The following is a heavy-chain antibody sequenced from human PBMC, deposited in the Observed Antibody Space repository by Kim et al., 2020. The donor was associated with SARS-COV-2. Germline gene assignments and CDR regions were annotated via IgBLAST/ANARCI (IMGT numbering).Heavy chain of an antibody. J-gene: IGHJ6*02. V-gene: IGHV3-33*01. CDR1: GFSFSNYG. D-gene: IGHD2-2*01. Sequence: GGSLRLSCVASGFSFSNYGMHWVRQAPGKGLEWVAVISHDGSNKYYGNSVKGRFTISRDNVESTLSLQMNSLRGDDTAVYYCAREGYYSMSSRARANYGKYFGMDVWGQGTTVTVSS. CDR2: ISHDGSNK. CDR3: AREGYYSMSSRARANYGKYFGMDV.